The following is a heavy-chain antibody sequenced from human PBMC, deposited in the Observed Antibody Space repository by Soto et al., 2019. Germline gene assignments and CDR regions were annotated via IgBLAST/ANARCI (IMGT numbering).Heavy chain of an antibody. V-gene: IGHV4-59*01. D-gene: IGHD1-26*01. Sequence: SETLSLTCTVSGGSISSFHWSWIRQPPGKGLEWIGFISNSGSTNYNPSLKSRVTISLDTSKNQSSLKLSSVSAADTAVYYCARGVVGASTGFQHWGQGTLVTVSS. CDR2: ISNSGST. J-gene: IGHJ1*01. CDR3: ARGVVGASTGFQH. CDR1: GGSISSFH.